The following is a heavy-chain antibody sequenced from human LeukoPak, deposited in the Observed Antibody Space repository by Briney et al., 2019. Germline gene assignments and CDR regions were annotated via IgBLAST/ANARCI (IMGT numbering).Heavy chain of an antibody. D-gene: IGHD3-10*01. Sequence: SETLSLTCTVSGGSISSYYWSWIRQPPGKGLEWIGDINHSGSTNYNPSLKSRVTISVDTFKNRFSLKLRSVTVADTAVYYCARGITMVRGVTRGNWFDPWGQGTLVTVSS. J-gene: IGHJ5*02. CDR3: ARGITMVRGVTRGNWFDP. CDR2: INHSGST. V-gene: IGHV4-34*01. CDR1: GGSISSYY.